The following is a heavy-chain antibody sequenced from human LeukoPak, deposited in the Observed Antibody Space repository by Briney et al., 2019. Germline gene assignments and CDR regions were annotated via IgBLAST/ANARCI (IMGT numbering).Heavy chain of an antibody. CDR3: ARDSATGGFDY. CDR1: GFMFKSYA. J-gene: IGHJ4*02. CDR2: IKEDGSQK. D-gene: IGHD1-1*01. Sequence: GGSLRLSCAASGFMFKSYAMSWVRQAPGKGLEWVANIKEDGSQKYYVGSMRGRFTISRDNAEKSLYLQMNSLTAEDTAVYFCARDSATGGFDYWGQGILVTVSS. V-gene: IGHV3-7*05.